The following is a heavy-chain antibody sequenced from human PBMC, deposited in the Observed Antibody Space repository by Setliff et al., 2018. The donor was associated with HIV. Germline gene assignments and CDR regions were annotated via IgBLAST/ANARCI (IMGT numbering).Heavy chain of an antibody. D-gene: IGHD3-16*01. Sequence: ETLSLTCTVSGGSINTYYWSWTRQPAGKGLEWIGRFYTSGSTNYNPSLKSRVTVAADTSKNQFSLKLTSVTAADTAVYYCARGDPFTDFDSWGQGTLVTVSS. CDR3: ARGDPFTDFDS. CDR1: GGSINTYY. V-gene: IGHV4-4*07. CDR2: FYTSGST. J-gene: IGHJ4*02.